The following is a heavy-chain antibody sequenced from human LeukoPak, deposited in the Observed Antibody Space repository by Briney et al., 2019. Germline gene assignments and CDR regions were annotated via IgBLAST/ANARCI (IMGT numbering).Heavy chain of an antibody. V-gene: IGHV4-34*01. CDR2: INHSGST. J-gene: IGHJ5*02. CDR1: GGSFSGYY. Sequence: PSGTLSLTCAVYGGSFSGYYWSWIRQPPGKGLEWIGEINHSGSTNYNPSLKSRVTISVDTSKNQFSLKLSSVTAADTAVYYCARGVVAVAGTINVDWFDPWGQGTLVTVSS. D-gene: IGHD6-19*01. CDR3: ARGVVAVAGTINVDWFDP.